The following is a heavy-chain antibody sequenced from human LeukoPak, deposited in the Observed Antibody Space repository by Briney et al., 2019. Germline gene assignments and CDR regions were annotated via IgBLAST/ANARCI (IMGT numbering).Heavy chain of an antibody. J-gene: IGHJ4*02. CDR2: IYYSGST. CDR1: GGSISSYY. Sequence: PSETLSLTCTVSGGSISSYYWSWIRQPSGKGLEWIGYIYYSGSTNYNPSLKSRVTISVDTSKNQFSLKLSSVTAADTAVYYCARLLSPYGDYGAFDYWGQGTLVTVSS. D-gene: IGHD4-17*01. V-gene: IGHV4-59*08. CDR3: ARLLSPYGDYGAFDY.